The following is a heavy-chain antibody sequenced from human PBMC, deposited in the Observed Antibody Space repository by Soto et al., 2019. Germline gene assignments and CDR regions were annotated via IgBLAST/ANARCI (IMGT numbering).Heavy chain of an antibody. D-gene: IGHD2-15*01. CDR1: GYSXTSYG. V-gene: IGHV1-18*01. Sequence: ASVKVXCKASGYSXTSYGITWVRQAPGQGLEWLGWISPYNGDTSYGQKLQGRVTMTTDTSTTTAYMELRSLRSDDTAVYYCARGGLGYCSGGSCPKHWFGPWGQGTLVTVSS. CDR3: ARGGLGYCSGGSCPKHWFGP. J-gene: IGHJ5*02. CDR2: ISPYNGDT.